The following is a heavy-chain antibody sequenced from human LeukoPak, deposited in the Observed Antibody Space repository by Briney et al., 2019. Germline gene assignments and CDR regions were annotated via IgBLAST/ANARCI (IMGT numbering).Heavy chain of an antibody. V-gene: IGHV3-23*01. J-gene: IGHJ4*02. Sequence: PGGSLRLSCAASGFTFSSYAMSWVRQAPGKGLEWVSAISGSGGSTYYADSVKGRFTISRDNPKNTLYLQMNSLRAEDTAVYYCAKRINCSGGSCYSSFDYWGQGTLVTVSS. D-gene: IGHD2-15*01. CDR1: GFTFSSYA. CDR2: ISGSGGST. CDR3: AKRINCSGGSCYSSFDY.